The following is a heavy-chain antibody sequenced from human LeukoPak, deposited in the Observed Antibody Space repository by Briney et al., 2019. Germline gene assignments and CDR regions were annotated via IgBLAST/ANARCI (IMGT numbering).Heavy chain of an antibody. CDR1: GFTFSSYE. Sequence: GGSLRLSCAASGFTFSSYEMNWVRQAPGEGLEWVSYISSSGSTIYYADSVKGRFTISRDNAKNSLYLQMNSLRAEDTAVYYCARAGQQWLGSLYYYYYGMDVWGQGTTVTVSS. CDR3: ARAGQQWLGSLYYYYYGMDV. D-gene: IGHD6-19*01. CDR2: ISSSGSTI. V-gene: IGHV3-48*03. J-gene: IGHJ6*02.